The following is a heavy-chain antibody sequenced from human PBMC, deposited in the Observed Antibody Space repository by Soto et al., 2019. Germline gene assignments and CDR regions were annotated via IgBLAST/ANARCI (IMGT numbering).Heavy chain of an antibody. Sequence: SETLSLTCTFSGGSISSSSYYWGWIRQPPGKGLEWIGSIYYSGSTYYNPSLKSRVTISVDTSKNQFSLKLSSVTAADTAVYYCARQHYYYDSSGYPFDYWGQGTLVTVSS. V-gene: IGHV4-39*01. J-gene: IGHJ4*02. D-gene: IGHD3-22*01. CDR1: GGSISSSSYY. CDR3: ARQHYYYDSSGYPFDY. CDR2: IYYSGST.